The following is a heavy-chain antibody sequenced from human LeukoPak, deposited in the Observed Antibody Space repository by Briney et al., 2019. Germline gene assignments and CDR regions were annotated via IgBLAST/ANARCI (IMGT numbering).Heavy chain of an antibody. CDR2: INPNSGGT. J-gene: IGHJ4*02. Sequence: GASVKVSCKASGYTFTGYYMHWVRQAPGQGLEWMGWINPNSGGTNYAQKCQGRVTMTRDTTISTAYMELSRLRSDDTSVYYCARDLAAMVRYYYFDYWGQGTLVTVSS. V-gene: IGHV1-2*02. CDR1: GYTFTGYY. CDR3: ARDLAAMVRYYYFDY. D-gene: IGHD5-18*01.